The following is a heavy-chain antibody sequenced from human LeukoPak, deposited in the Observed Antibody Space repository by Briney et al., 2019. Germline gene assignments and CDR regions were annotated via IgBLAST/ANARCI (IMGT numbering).Heavy chain of an antibody. V-gene: IGHV3-48*03. CDR3: AAVIDY. CDR2: IGNSGSTK. J-gene: IGHJ4*02. Sequence: GGSLRLSCAASGFTFSSYEMNWIRQAPGKGLEWISYIGNSGSTKYYADSVKGRFTISRDNAKNSVFLQMNSLRAEDTAVYYCAAVIDYWGQGTLVTVSS. CDR1: GFTFSSYE.